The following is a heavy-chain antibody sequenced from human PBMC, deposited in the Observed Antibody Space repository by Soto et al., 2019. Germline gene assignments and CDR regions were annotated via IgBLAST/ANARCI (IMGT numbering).Heavy chain of an antibody. D-gene: IGHD3-3*01. Sequence: QVQLRQWGAGLLKPSETLSLTCAVYGGSFSGYYWSWIRQPPGKGLEWIGEINHSGSTNYNPSLKSRVTIAGDTSQHQFSLKLTSVPDADTAVYYCARGECGFQYWSQGTLDTVSS. CDR1: GGSFSGYY. V-gene: IGHV4-34*02. CDR3: ARGECGFQY. J-gene: IGHJ1*01. CDR2: INHSGST.